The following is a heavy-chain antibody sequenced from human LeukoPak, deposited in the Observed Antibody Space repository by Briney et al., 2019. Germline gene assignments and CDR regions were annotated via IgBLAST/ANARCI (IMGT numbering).Heavy chain of an antibody. V-gene: IGHV1-2*02. Sequence: ASVKVSCKASGYTFTGYYMHWVRQAPGQGVERMGWINPNSGGTNYAQKFQGRVTMTRDTSISTAYMELSRLRSDDTAVYYCAREGYDFSSGLNHQSNANIWLDPWGQGTLVTVSS. J-gene: IGHJ5*02. CDR3: AREGYDFSSGLNHQSNANIWLDP. CDR1: GYTFTGYY. CDR2: INPNSGGT. D-gene: IGHD3-3*01.